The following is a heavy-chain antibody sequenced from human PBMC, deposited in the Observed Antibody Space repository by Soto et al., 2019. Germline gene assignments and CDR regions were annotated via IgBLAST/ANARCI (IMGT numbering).Heavy chain of an antibody. V-gene: IGHV3-9*01. J-gene: IGHJ3*02. Sequence: EVQLVESGGGLVQPGRSLRLSCAASGFTFDDYAMHWVRQAPGKGLEWVSGISWNSGSIGYADSVKGRFTISRDNAKNSLYLQMNSLRAEDTAVYDCAKDNSSDSDAAFDIWGQGTMVTFSS. D-gene: IGHD6-19*01. CDR3: AKDNSSDSDAAFDI. CDR2: ISWNSGSI. CDR1: GFTFDDYA.